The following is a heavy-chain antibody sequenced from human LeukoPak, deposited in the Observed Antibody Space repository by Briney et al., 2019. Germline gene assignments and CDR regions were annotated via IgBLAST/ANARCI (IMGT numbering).Heavy chain of an antibody. CDR2: ISGSGTI. V-gene: IGHV3-48*01. Sequence: GSLRLSCAASGFTFSSYWMSWVRQAPGKGLEWISYISGSGTIYYADSVKGRFTISRDNAQRLVYLQMNSLRAEDTAVYYCTNFKPPAPDALDVWGQGTTVTVSS. CDR3: TNFKPPAPDALDV. J-gene: IGHJ3*01. D-gene: IGHD2/OR15-2a*01. CDR1: GFTFSSYW.